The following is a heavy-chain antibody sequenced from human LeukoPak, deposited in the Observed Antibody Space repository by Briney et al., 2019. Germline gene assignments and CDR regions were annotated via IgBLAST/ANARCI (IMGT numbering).Heavy chain of an antibody. CDR3: ARSPPLWDGDAFDI. CDR2: IKQDGSEK. Sequence: PGGSLRLSCAASGFTFSSYWMSWVRQAPGKGLEWVANIKQDGSEKYYVDSVKGRFTISRDNAKNSLSLQMNSLRAEDTAVYYCARSPPLWDGDAFDIWGQGTMVTVSS. CDR1: GFTFSSYW. D-gene: IGHD1-26*01. V-gene: IGHV3-7*01. J-gene: IGHJ3*02.